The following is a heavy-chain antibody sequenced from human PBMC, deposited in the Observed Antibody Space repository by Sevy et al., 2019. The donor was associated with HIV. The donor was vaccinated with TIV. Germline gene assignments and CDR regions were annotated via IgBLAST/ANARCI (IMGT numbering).Heavy chain of an antibody. V-gene: IGHV4-31*03. Sequence: TLSLTCTVSGGSISSGGYYWNWIRQHPGKGVEGIGYIYYSGSTYYNPSLKSRVTISVDTSKNRFSLKLSAVTAEETAVYYCARGREMVQFDYWGQGTLVIVSS. CDR1: GGSISSGGYY. CDR3: ARGREMVQFDY. D-gene: IGHD3-10*01. CDR2: IYYSGST. J-gene: IGHJ4*02.